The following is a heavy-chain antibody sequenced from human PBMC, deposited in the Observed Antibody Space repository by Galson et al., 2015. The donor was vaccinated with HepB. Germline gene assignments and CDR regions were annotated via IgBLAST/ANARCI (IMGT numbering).Heavy chain of an antibody. CDR3: ARGTGHYYYGMDV. CDR1: GYTFTGFY. Sequence: SVKVSCKASGYTFTGFYMHWVRQAPGQGLQWMAWINPKSGGTKYAHKFQGSVTITRDTSINKTYMELSRLSSDDTAVYYCARGTGHYYYGMDVWGQGTTVTVSS. V-gene: IGHV1-2*02. J-gene: IGHJ6*02. CDR2: INPKSGGT.